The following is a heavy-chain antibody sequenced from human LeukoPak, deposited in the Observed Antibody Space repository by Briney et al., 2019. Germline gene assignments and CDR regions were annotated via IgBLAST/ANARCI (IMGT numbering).Heavy chain of an antibody. Sequence: SETLSLTCAVSGYSISSGYYWGWIRQPPGKGLEWTGSIYHSGSTYYNPSLKSRVTISVDTSKNQFSLKLSSVTAADTAVYYCARHYCSSTSCYFGLPNAFDIWGQGTMVTVSS. V-gene: IGHV4-38-2*01. J-gene: IGHJ3*02. CDR3: ARHYCSSTSCYFGLPNAFDI. CDR1: GYSISSGYY. D-gene: IGHD2-2*01. CDR2: IYHSGST.